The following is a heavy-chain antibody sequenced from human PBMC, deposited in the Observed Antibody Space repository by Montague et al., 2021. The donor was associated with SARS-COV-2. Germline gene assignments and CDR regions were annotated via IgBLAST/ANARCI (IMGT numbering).Heavy chain of an antibody. D-gene: IGHD3-3*01. CDR2: INHSEST. Sequence: SETLSLTCAVYGGSFSGYYWSWIRQPPGKGLEWIGEINHSESTNYNPSLKSRVTISVDTSKNQFSLNLSSVTAADTAVYYCARQLAGFWSGYFDYWGQGTLVTVSS. CDR3: ARQLAGFWSGYFDY. V-gene: IGHV4-34*01. J-gene: IGHJ4*02. CDR1: GGSFSGYY.